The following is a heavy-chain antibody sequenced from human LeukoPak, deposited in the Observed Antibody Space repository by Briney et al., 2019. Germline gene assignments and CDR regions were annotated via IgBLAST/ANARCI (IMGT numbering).Heavy chain of an antibody. V-gene: IGHV3-23*01. CDR1: GFTFSSYA. CDR3: AKDKRELSVYYFDY. J-gene: IGHJ4*02. Sequence: GGSLRLPCAASGFTFSSYAMSWVRQAPGKGLEWVSAISGSGGSTYYADSVKGRFTISRDNSKNTLYLQMNSLRAEDTAVYYCAKDKRELSVYYFDYWGQRTLVTVSS. D-gene: IGHD1-26*01. CDR2: ISGSGGST.